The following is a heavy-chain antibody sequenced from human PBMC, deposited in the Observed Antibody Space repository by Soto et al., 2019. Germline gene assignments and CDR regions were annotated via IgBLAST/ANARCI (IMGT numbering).Heavy chain of an antibody. Sequence: SETLSLTCAVSGGSISSSNWWSWVRQPPGKGLEWIGEIYHSGCTNYNPSLKSRVTISVDKSKNQCSLKLSSVTAADMAVYYCATFRFLEWFDPFDIWGQGTMVTVSS. V-gene: IGHV4-4*02. D-gene: IGHD3-3*01. CDR1: GGSISSSNW. J-gene: IGHJ3*02. CDR2: IYHSGCT. CDR3: ATFRFLEWFDPFDI.